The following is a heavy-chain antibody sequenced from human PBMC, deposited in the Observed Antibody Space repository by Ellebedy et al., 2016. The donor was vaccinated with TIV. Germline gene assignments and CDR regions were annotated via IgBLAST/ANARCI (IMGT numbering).Heavy chain of an antibody. J-gene: IGHJ3*01. V-gene: IGHV3-72*01. CDR2: IGNKVNSHVT. D-gene: IGHD1-1*01. CDR1: GFPFSDHY. Sequence: GESLKISCAASGFPFSDHYMDSVRQAPGKGLEWVGRIGNKVNSHVTQYAASVRGRFTISRDDSDNSVALDMNSLKSEDTAVYYCVRRHWSAFDLWGQGTMVAVSS. CDR3: VRRHWSAFDL.